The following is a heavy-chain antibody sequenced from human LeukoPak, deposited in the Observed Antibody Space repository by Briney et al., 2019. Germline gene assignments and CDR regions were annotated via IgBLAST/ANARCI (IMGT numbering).Heavy chain of an antibody. CDR2: IYYSGST. Sequence: SETLSLTCTVSSGSISSSSYYWGWIRQPPGKGLEWIGSIYYSGSTYYNPSLKSRVTISVDTSKNQFSLKLSSVTAADTAVYYCARGDADYYDSSGYYYRWFDPWGQGTLVTVSS. CDR1: SGSISSSSYY. D-gene: IGHD3-22*01. J-gene: IGHJ5*02. CDR3: ARGDADYYDSSGYYYRWFDP. V-gene: IGHV4-39*01.